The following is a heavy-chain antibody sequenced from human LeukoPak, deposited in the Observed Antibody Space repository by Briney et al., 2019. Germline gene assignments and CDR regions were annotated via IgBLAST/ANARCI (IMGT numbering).Heavy chain of an antibody. V-gene: IGHV4-59*01. D-gene: IGHD2/OR15-2a*01. CDR1: GGSFSGYY. Sequence: SETLSLTCAVYGGSFSGYYWSWIRQPPGKGLEWIGYIYDSGSTNYNPSLRSRLTISVATSKNQFSLKLSSVTAADTAVYYCARITYEYSSSPVFDPWGQGTLVTVSS. J-gene: IGHJ5*02. CDR2: IYDSGST. CDR3: ARITYEYSSSPVFDP.